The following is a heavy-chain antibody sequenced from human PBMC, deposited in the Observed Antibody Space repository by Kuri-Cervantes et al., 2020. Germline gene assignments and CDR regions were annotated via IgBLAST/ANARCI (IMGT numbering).Heavy chain of an antibody. CDR1: GGSISSSSYY. J-gene: IGHJ4*02. D-gene: IGHD6-19*01. Sequence: GSLRLSCTVSGGSISSSSYYWGWIRQPPGKGLEWIGSIYYSGSTYYNPSLKSRVTISVDTSKDQFSLKLSSVTAADTAVYYCAREGYSSGWYRETIDYWGQGTLVTVSS. CDR2: IYYSGST. CDR3: AREGYSSGWYRETIDY. V-gene: IGHV4-39*07.